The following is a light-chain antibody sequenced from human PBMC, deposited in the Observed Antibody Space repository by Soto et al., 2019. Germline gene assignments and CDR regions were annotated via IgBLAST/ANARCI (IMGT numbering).Light chain of an antibody. CDR3: HQRRNWLT. J-gene: IGKJ4*01. V-gene: IGKV3-11*01. CDR1: QSVSTY. CDR2: DAS. Sequence: IVLTQSPGTLSLSPGETATLSCRASQSVSTYLAWYQQKPGQAPRLLIYDASNRATGIPARFSVSWSGTDLPLTISSLEPEDFAVYYCHQRRNWLTFGGGTKVDIK.